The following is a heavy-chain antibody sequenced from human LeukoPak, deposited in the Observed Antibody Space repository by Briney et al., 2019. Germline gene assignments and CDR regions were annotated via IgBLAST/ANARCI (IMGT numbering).Heavy chain of an antibody. Sequence: GGSLRLSXAASGFTFSGSAMHWVRQASGKGLEWVGRIRSKVNSYATAYAASVKGRFTISRDDSKNTAYLQMDSLKSEDTAVYYCTRRPYYDSSGYYSSYYYYMDVWGKGTTVTVSS. CDR1: GFTFSGSA. D-gene: IGHD3-22*01. J-gene: IGHJ6*03. CDR2: IRSKVNSYAT. V-gene: IGHV3-73*01. CDR3: TRRPYYDSSGYYSSYYYYMDV.